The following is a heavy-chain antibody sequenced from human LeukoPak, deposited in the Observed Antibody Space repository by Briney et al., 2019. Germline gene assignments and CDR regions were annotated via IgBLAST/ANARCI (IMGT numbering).Heavy chain of an antibody. J-gene: IGHJ4*02. CDR1: GFNFGSYA. CDR2: ISSGSSFI. Sequence: GGSLRLSCAASGFNFGSYAMNWVRQAPGKGLEWVSSISSGSSFIYYADSVKGRFTISRDNAKNSLYLQMNSLRAEDTAVYYCATGIKATQKTFDSWGQGTLVTVSS. D-gene: IGHD1-14*01. V-gene: IGHV3-21*01. CDR3: ATGIKATQKTFDS.